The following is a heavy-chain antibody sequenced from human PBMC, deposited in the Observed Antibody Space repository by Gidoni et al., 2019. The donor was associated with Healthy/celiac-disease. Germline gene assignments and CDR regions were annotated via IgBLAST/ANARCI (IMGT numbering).Heavy chain of an antibody. CDR2: LVVGSGNT. D-gene: IGHD6-6*01. V-gene: IGHV1-58*02. Sequence: QMQLVQSGPEVKKPGTSVKVSCKASGFTFTSSAMQWVRQARGQRLEWIGWLVVGSGNTNYEQKFQERVTITRDMSTSTAYMELSSLRSEDTAVYYCAAVCTHSSSSENAFDIWGQGTMVTVSS. CDR3: AAVCTHSSSSENAFDI. CDR1: GFTFTSSA. J-gene: IGHJ3*02.